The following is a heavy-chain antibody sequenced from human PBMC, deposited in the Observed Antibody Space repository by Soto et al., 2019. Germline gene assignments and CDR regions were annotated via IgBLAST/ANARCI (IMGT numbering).Heavy chain of an antibody. V-gene: IGHV4-4*02. CDR3: ASRVTIFPYYYGMDV. D-gene: IGHD3-9*01. CDR1: GGSISSSNW. CDR2: IYHSGST. J-gene: IGHJ6*02. Sequence: SETLSLTCAVSGGSISSSNWWSWVRQPPGKGLEWIGEIYHSGSTNYNPSLKSRVTISVDKSKNQFSLKLSSMTAADTAVYYCASRVTIFPYYYGMDVWGQGTTVTVSS.